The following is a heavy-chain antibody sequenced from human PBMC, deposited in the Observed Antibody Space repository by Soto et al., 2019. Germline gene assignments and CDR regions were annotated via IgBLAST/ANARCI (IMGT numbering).Heavy chain of an antibody. D-gene: IGHD4-17*01. CDR1: GGSISSGGYY. Sequence: SETLSLTCTVSGGSISSGGYYWSWIRQHPGKGLEWIGYIYCSGSTYYNPSLKSRVTISVDTSKNQFSLKLSSVTAADTAVYYCARDQGYGESEGGFDYWGQGTLVTVSS. J-gene: IGHJ4*02. CDR3: ARDQGYGESEGGFDY. V-gene: IGHV4-31*03. CDR2: IYCSGST.